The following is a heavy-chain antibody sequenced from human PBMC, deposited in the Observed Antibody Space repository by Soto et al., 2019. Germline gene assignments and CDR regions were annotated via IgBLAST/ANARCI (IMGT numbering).Heavy chain of an antibody. CDR1: GGTFSSYA. V-gene: IGHV1-69*13. Sequence: SVKVSCKASGGTFSSYAISWVRQAPGQGLEWMGGIIPIFGTANYAQKFQGRVTITADESTSTAYMELSSLRSEDTAVYYCARAMNQLPRKVNYYYYGMDVWGQGTTVTVSS. D-gene: IGHD2-2*01. CDR3: ARAMNQLPRKVNYYYYGMDV. CDR2: IIPIFGTA. J-gene: IGHJ6*02.